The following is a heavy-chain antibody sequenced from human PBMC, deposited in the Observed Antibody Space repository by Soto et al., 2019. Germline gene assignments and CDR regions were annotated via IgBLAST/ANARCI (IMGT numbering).Heavy chain of an antibody. D-gene: IGHD3-22*01. V-gene: IGHV5-51*01. CDR2: IYPGDSDT. Sequence: GESLKISCKGSVYSFTSYWIGWVRQMPGKGLEWMGIIYPGDSDTRYSPSFQGQVTISADKSISTAYLQWSSLKASDTAMYYCARRRGYYDSSGYYDYWGQGTLVTVSS. CDR3: ARRRGYYDSSGYYDY. CDR1: VYSFTSYW. J-gene: IGHJ4*02.